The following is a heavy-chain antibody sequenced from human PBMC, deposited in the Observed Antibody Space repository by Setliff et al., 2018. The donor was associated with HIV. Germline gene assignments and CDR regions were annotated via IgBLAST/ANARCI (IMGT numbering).Heavy chain of an antibody. Sequence: SETLSLTCNVSGGSISSYYWSWIRQPAGKRLEFIGRISAAGTINYNPSLRSRVTLSVDTSENQFSLTVNSVTAADTAMYFCARDEGRATGSWWDQSASWYLDYWGHGILVTVSS. CDR2: ISAAGTI. J-gene: IGHJ4*01. CDR3: ARDEGRATGSWWDQSASWYLDY. D-gene: IGHD6-13*01. V-gene: IGHV4-4*07. CDR1: GGSISSYY.